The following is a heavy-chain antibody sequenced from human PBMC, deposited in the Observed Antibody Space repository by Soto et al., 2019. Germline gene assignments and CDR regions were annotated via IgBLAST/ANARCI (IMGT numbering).Heavy chain of an antibody. CDR2: MNPGSGDT. CDR3: ARMESFGSLNWFDP. Sequence: ASVKVSCKASGYTFTSYGISWVRQATGQGLGWMGWMNPGSGDTGYAQKFQGRVTMTRDISIATAYMELNSLTSEDTAIYYCARMESFGSLNWFDPWGQGTLVTVSS. CDR1: GYTFTSYG. D-gene: IGHD5-18*01. V-gene: IGHV1-8*02. J-gene: IGHJ5*02.